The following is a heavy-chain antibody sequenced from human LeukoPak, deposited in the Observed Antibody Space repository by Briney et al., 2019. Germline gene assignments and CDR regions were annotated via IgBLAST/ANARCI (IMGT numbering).Heavy chain of an antibody. Sequence: PGGSLRLSCAASGFTVSSNYMSWVRQAPGKGLEWVSVIYSGGSTYYADSVKGRLTISRDNSKNTLYLQMNSLRAEDTAVYYCARETAVAFDYWGQGTLVTVSS. D-gene: IGHD6-19*01. CDR1: GFTVSSNY. J-gene: IGHJ4*02. CDR3: ARETAVAFDY. V-gene: IGHV3-66*01. CDR2: IYSGGST.